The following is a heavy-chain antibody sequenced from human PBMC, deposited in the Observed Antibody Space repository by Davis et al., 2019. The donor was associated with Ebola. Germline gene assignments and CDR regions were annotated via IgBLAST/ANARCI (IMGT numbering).Heavy chain of an antibody. CDR3: ARESGYCNEGTGCYGVVNWFEP. CDR2: INPYGNIT. CDR1: GYTFTNYH. Sequence: ASVKVSCKASGYTFTNYHMHWVRQAPGQGLEWMGVINPYGNITDYAQKFQGRVTMTRDTSASTDYLGLSSLSSEDTAGYYCARESGYCNEGTGCYGVVNWFEPWGQGTLVTVSS. V-gene: IGHV1-46*01. D-gene: IGHD2-15*01. J-gene: IGHJ5*02.